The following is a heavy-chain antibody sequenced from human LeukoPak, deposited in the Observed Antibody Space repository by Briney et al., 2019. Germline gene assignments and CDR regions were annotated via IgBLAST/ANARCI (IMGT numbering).Heavy chain of an antibody. V-gene: IGHV4-38-2*02. CDR3: ARDDRAKRIITMVRGAFYYMDV. D-gene: IGHD3-10*01. J-gene: IGHJ6*03. CDR2: IYHSGST. Sequence: PSETLSLTCTVSGYSISSGYYWGWIRQPPGKGLEWIGSIYHSGSTYYNPSLKSRVTISVDTSKNQFSLKLSSVTAADTAVYYCARDDRAKRIITMVRGAFYYMDVWGKGTTVTVSS. CDR1: GYSISSGYY.